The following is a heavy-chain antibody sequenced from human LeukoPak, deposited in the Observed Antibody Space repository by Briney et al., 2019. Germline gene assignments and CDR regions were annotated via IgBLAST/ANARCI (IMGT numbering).Heavy chain of an antibody. Sequence: PGGSPRLSCAASGFTFSSYGMHWVRQAPGKGLEWVAVISYDGSNKYYADSVKGRFTISRDDSKNTLYLQMNSLRAEDTAVYYCAKNAYSYGFGMDVWGQGTTVTVSS. J-gene: IGHJ6*02. CDR3: AKNAYSYGFGMDV. CDR1: GFTFSSYG. CDR2: ISYDGSNK. D-gene: IGHD5-18*01. V-gene: IGHV3-30*18.